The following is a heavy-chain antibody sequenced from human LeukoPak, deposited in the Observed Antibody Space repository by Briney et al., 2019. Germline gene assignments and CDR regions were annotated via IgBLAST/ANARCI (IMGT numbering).Heavy chain of an antibody. CDR3: ARGRGSGWPGLDY. CDR1: GGSISSYY. CDR2: IYYSGST. J-gene: IGHJ4*02. D-gene: IGHD6-19*01. V-gene: IGHV4-59*12. Sequence: SETLSLTCTVSGGSISSYYWSWIRQPPGKGLEWIGYIYYSGSTNYNPSLKSRVTISVDTSKNQFSLKLSSVTAADTAVYYCARGRGSGWPGLDYWGQGTLVTVSS.